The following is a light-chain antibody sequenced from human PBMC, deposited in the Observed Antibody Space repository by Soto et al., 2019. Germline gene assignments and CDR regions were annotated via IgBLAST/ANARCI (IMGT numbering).Light chain of an antibody. CDR2: SSN. CDR1: RSNIGSNT. Sequence: QSVLTQPPSASGTPGQRVTVSCSGSRSNIGSNTVNWYQQFPGTAPKLLIYSSNQRPSGVTDRFSGPKSGTSASLAISGLQSEDEADYYCAAWDDSLSGPVFGGGTNLTVL. V-gene: IGLV1-44*01. J-gene: IGLJ2*01. CDR3: AAWDDSLSGPV.